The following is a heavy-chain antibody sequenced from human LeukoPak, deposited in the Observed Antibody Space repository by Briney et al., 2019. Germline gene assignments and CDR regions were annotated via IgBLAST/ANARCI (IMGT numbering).Heavy chain of an antibody. D-gene: IGHD3-22*01. Sequence: SETLSLTCIVSGGSISSHYWSWIRQTPGKGLEYIGYIYYSGSTDYNPSLKSRVTISLDTSKNQFSLHLSSVTAADTAVYYCARRSGVLDSRDSRYYFDHWGQGTVVTVSS. CDR1: GGSISSHY. CDR3: ARRSGVLDSRDSRYYFDH. J-gene: IGHJ4*02. V-gene: IGHV4-59*11. CDR2: IYYSGST.